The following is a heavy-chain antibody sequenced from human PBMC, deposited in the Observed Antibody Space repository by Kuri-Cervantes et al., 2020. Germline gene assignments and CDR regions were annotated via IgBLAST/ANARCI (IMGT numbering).Heavy chain of an antibody. CDR3: ARVGRSVWSRGSVDI. V-gene: IGHV4-38-2*01. J-gene: IGHJ3*02. CDR2: IYHTGYT. CDR1: NDSISSGDY. D-gene: IGHD6-19*01. Sequence: GSLRLSCVVSNDSISSGDYWAWIRPPPGKGPEWIESIYHTGYTKYNLYLERRVTLSVDTSKSQFSLTLSSVTAADTAVYFCARVGRSVWSRGSVDIWGQGTMVTVSS.